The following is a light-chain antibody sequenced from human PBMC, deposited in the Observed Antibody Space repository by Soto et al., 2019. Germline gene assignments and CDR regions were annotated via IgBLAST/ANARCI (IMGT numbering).Light chain of an antibody. J-gene: IGKJ1*01. CDR1: QSVSSY. CDR3: QQRSNWPPMWT. CDR2: DAS. Sequence: PGARATLSCRASQSVSSYLAWYQQKPGQAPRLLIYDASNRATGIPARFSGSGSGTDFTLTISSLEPEDFAVYYCQQRSNWPPMWTFGQGTKVEIK. V-gene: IGKV3-11*01.